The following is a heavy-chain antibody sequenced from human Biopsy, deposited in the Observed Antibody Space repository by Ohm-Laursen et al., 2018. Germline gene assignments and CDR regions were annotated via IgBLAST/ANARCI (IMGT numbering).Heavy chain of an antibody. D-gene: IGHD4-11*01. CDR2: IYYSVMT. V-gene: IGHV4-59*02. CDR3: ARDSGILNYGNFKYYHYYGMDV. Sequence: PSDTLSLTCTVSGDSVTKYYWSWIRQPPGKGLEWIGHIYYSVMTNYNPSLQSRVSISVDTSRNQVSLTLSSVTAADTAVYCCARDSGILNYGNFKYYHYYGMDVWGQGTKVTVSS. J-gene: IGHJ6*02. CDR1: GDSVTKYY.